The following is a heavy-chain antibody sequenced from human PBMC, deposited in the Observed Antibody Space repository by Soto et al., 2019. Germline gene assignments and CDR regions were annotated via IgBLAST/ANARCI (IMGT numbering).Heavy chain of an antibody. CDR1: GGSISSGGYY. CDR3: ARSEISLEGSIAVAAPDAFDI. D-gene: IGHD6-19*01. Sequence: PSETLSLTCTVSGGSISSGGYYWSWIRQHPGKGLEWIGYIYYSGSTYYNPSLKSRVTISVDTSKNQFSLKLSSVTAADTAVYYCARSEISLEGSIAVAAPDAFDIWGQGTMVTVSS. J-gene: IGHJ3*02. V-gene: IGHV4-31*03. CDR2: IYYSGST.